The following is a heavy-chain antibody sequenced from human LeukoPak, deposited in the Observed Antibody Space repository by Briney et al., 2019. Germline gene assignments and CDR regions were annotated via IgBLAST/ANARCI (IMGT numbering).Heavy chain of an antibody. D-gene: IGHD3-3*01. CDR2: SIPIFGTA. CDR3: ARELTGDFWSGYRDY. Sequence: RAWVKVSCKASGGTFSSYAISWVRQAPGQGLEWMGRSIPIFGTANYAQKFQGTVQITTDESKSTDYMELSSVRAEDTAVYYCARELTGDFWSGYRDYWAQGTLVTVSS. V-gene: IGHV1-69*05. CDR1: GGTFSSYA. J-gene: IGHJ4*02.